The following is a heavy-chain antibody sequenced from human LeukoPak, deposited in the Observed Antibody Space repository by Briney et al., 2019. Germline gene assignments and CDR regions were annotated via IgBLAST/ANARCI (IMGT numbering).Heavy chain of an antibody. Sequence: GGSLRLSCTASGLSLNSYAISWVRQVPGKGLEWVSASSCSDDGKWYADSVRGRFTISRDTSKNTVYLQMNSLKTEDTAVYYCTRYNVGFESWGQGTLVTVSS. D-gene: IGHD1-1*01. CDR3: TRYNVGFES. J-gene: IGHJ4*02. CDR1: GLSLNSYA. CDR2: SSCSDDGK. V-gene: IGHV3-23*01.